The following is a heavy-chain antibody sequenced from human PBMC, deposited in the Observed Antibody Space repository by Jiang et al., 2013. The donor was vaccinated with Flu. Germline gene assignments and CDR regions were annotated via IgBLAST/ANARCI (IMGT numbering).Heavy chain of an antibody. D-gene: IGHD5-12*01. CDR1: GGSISGDF. CDR2: IYYSGST. J-gene: IGHJ3*02. CDR3: ARSVKGSGYSFSAFDI. Sequence: GSGLVKPSETLSLTCTVSGGSISGDFCNWIRQPPGKRPEWIGYIYYSGSTNYNPSLKSRVTISLDTSKNQFSLRLSSATAADTAVYYCARSVKGSGYSFSAFDIWGQGDNGHRLF. V-gene: IGHV4-59*01.